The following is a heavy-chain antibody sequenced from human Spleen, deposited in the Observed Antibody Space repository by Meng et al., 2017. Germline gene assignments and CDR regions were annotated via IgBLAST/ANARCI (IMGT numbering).Heavy chain of an antibody. CDR3: ARVSGGIAVAGLDY. Sequence: GESLKISCAASGFTFTSYAMSWVRQAPGKGLEWVSTISAYGGSTYYADSVKGRFTISRDNSKNTLDLQMNSLRAEDTAVYYCARVSGGIAVAGLDYWGQGTLVTVSS. D-gene: IGHD6-19*01. J-gene: IGHJ4*02. CDR2: ISAYGGST. V-gene: IGHV3-23*01. CDR1: GFTFTSYA.